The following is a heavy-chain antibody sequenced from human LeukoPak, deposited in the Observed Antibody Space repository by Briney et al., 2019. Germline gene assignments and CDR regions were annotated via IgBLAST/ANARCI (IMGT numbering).Heavy chain of an antibody. Sequence: PSETLSLTCSVSGGSISNGGYYWTWVRQHPGKGLEWIGYIYDSIRAYYAPSLKGRVTISADTSKNQFSLKLTSVTATDTAVYYCARESSGSRSTVDYWGQGTLVTVSS. CDR3: ARESSGSRSTVDY. V-gene: IGHV4-31*03. CDR1: GGSISNGGYY. D-gene: IGHD3-22*01. CDR2: IYDSIRA. J-gene: IGHJ4*02.